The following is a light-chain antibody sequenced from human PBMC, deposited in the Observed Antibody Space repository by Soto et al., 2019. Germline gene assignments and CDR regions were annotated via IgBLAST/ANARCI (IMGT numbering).Light chain of an antibody. V-gene: IGLV2-8*01. J-gene: IGLJ3*02. CDR2: EVS. CDR3: GSYAGSTNWV. CDR1: SSDIGDYNY. Sequence: QSALTQPPSASGSPGQSVTISCTGTSSDIGDYNYVSWYQQHPGKAPKLMIYEVSKRPSGVPDRFSGSKSGNTASLTVSGHQAEDEADYYCGSYAGSTNWVFGGGTKLTVL.